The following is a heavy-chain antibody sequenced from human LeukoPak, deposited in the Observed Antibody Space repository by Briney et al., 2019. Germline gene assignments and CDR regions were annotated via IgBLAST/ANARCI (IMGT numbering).Heavy chain of an antibody. CDR1: GFTFRSYS. Sequence: GGTLRLSCAASGFTFRSYSMNWVRQAPGKGLEWVSSISSSSSYIYYADSVRGRFTISRDNAKNTLHLQMNSLRAEDTAVYYCSRAYLGELEPTYYFDYWGQGNLVTVSS. V-gene: IGHV3-21*01. D-gene: IGHD1-1*01. J-gene: IGHJ4*02. CDR2: ISSSSSYI. CDR3: SRAYLGELEPTYYFDY.